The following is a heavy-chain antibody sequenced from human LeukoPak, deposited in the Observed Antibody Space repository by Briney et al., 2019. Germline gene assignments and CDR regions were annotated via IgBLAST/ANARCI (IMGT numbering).Heavy chain of an antibody. CDR3: ARVHGYSYGVFDY. D-gene: IGHD5-18*01. CDR2: TYYSGST. CDR1: GGSISSYY. V-gene: IGHV4-59*01. Sequence: SETLSLTCTVSGGSISSYYWSWIRQPPGKGLEWIGYTYYSGSTNYNPSLKSRVTISVDTSKNQFSLKLSSVTAADTAVYYCARVHGYSYGVFDYWGQGTLVTVSS. J-gene: IGHJ4*02.